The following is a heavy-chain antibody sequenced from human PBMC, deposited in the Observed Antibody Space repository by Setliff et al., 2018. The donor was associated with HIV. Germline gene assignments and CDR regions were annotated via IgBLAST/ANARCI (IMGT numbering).Heavy chain of an antibody. CDR2: INAGNGNT. CDR3: ARGGGYDVVIYFDY. V-gene: IGHV1-3*01. Sequence: ASVKVSCKASGYTFTSYAMHWVRQAPGQRLEWMGWINAGNGNTRYSQTFQGRVTITRDTSASTAYMGLSSLRSEDTAVYYCARGGGYDVVIYFDYWGQGTLVTVSS. CDR1: GYTFTSYA. D-gene: IGHD5-12*01. J-gene: IGHJ4*02.